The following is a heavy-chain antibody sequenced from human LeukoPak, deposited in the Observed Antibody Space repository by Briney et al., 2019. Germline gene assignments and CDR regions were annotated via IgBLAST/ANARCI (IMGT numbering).Heavy chain of an antibody. Sequence: GGALRLSCAASGFTFSSYEMNWVRQAPGKGLEGVSYISSSGSTIYYADSVKGRFTISRDNAKNSLYLQMNSLRAEDTAVYYCAREGRSGWYGGYAFDIWGQGTMVTVSS. J-gene: IGHJ3*02. CDR3: AREGRSGWYGGYAFDI. V-gene: IGHV3-48*03. D-gene: IGHD6-19*01. CDR2: ISSSGSTI. CDR1: GFTFSSYE.